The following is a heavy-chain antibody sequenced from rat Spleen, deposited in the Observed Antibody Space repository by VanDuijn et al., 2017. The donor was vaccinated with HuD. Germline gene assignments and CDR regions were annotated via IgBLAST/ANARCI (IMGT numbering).Heavy chain of an antibody. CDR1: GFTFSDYD. CDR3: AETYGFAY. J-gene: IGHJ3*01. Sequence: EVQLVESGGGLVQPGRPLKISCAASGFTFSDYDMAWVRQAPKKGLEWVTTILSDGTTYYRDSVKGRFAISRDNTKSTLYLQMDSLRSEDTATYYCAETYGFAYWGQGTLVTVSS. CDR2: ILSDGTT. V-gene: IGHV5-17*01. D-gene: IGHD2-2*01.